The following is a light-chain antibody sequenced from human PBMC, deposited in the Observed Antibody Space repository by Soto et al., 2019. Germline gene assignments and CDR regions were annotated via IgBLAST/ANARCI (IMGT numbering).Light chain of an antibody. Sequence: QSVLSQPASVSGSPGQSITISCTGTSSDVGSSNLVSWYQQYPGKVPKLMIYEGSKRPSGVSNRFSGSKSGNTASLTISGLQAEDVADYYCCSYTGSTTYYVFGTGTKVTVL. CDR1: SSDVGSSNL. CDR3: CSYTGSTTYYV. V-gene: IGLV2-23*01. J-gene: IGLJ1*01. CDR2: EGS.